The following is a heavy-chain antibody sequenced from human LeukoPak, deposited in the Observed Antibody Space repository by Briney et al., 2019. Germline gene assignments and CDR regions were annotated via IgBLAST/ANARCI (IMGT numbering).Heavy chain of an antibody. Sequence: SETLSLTCGVYGGSFSGYYWSWIRQPPGKGLEWIGEINHIGSTNYNPSLKSRVTISVDTSKSQFSLNLTSVTAADTAVYYCARRAGAYSHPYDYWGQGTLVTVSS. CDR3: ARRAGAYSHPYDY. CDR2: INHIGST. D-gene: IGHD4/OR15-4a*01. J-gene: IGHJ4*02. V-gene: IGHV4-34*01. CDR1: GGSFSGYY.